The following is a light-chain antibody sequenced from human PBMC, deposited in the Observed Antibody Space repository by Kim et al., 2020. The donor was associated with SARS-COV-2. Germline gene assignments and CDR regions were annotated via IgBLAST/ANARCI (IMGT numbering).Light chain of an antibody. CDR2: KAS. J-gene: IGKJ2*01. CDR1: QSISSW. CDR3: QQYKSYPYT. Sequence: SASVGDRVTITCRASQSISSWLAWYQQKPGKAPKLLIQKASTLESGVPSRFSGNGSGTEFTLTIISLQPDDFASYHCQQYKSYPYTFGQGTKLEIK. V-gene: IGKV1-5*03.